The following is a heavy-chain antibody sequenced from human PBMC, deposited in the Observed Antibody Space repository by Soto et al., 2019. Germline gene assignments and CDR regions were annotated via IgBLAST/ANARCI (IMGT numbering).Heavy chain of an antibody. CDR1: GGSISSYY. CDR3: ARKRDYYDSSGYDY. CDR2: IYYSGST. J-gene: IGHJ4*02. Sequence: SETLSLTCTVSGGSISSYYWSWIRQPPGKGLEWIGYIYYSGSTNYNPSLKSRVTISVDTSKNQFSLKLSSVTAADTAVYYCARKRDYYDSSGYDYWGQGTLVTVSS. D-gene: IGHD3-22*01. V-gene: IGHV4-59*08.